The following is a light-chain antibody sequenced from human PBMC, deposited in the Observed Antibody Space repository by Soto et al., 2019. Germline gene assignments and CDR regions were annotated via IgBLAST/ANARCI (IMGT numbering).Light chain of an antibody. CDR1: SSDVGGYNY. CDR2: EVS. V-gene: IGLV2-14*01. CDR3: TSYTSSSTLDV. Sequence: QSALTQPASVSGSPGQSITISCTGTSSDVGGYNYVSWYQQHPGKAPKLMIYEVSNRPSGVSNRFSASKSGHTASLTISGLQSEDEADYFCTSYTSSSTLDVFGTGTKLTVL. J-gene: IGLJ1*01.